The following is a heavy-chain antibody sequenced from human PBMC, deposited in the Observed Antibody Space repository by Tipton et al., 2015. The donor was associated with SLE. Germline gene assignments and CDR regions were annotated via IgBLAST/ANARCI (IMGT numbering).Heavy chain of an antibody. CDR2: STTSGNTR. CDR3: STLSGPLDY. J-gene: IGHJ4*02. Sequence: SLRLSCAASGFTFSSYEIIWVRQAPGKGLEWVSYSTTSGNTRSYADSVKGRFTISRDNAKNSLYLQMSSLRVEDTAVYYCSTLSGPLDYWGQGTLVTVSS. CDR1: GFTFSSYE. D-gene: IGHD1-1*01. V-gene: IGHV3-48*03.